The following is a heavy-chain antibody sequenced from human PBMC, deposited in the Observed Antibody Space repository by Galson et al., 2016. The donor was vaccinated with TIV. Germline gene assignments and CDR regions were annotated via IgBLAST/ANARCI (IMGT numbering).Heavy chain of an antibody. V-gene: IGHV1-8*01. CDR3: ARDIPCGGSCYFFDD. D-gene: IGHD2-15*01. CDR1: GYRFITDD. CDR2: VDPLTGDT. Sequence: SVKVSCKASGYRFITDDFNWLRQATGQGLEWMGRVDPLTGDTVYAQKFQGRVTLTTDESTTTVYMELTRLRSDDTAVYFCARDIPCGGSCYFFDDWGQGTLVTVSS. J-gene: IGHJ4*02.